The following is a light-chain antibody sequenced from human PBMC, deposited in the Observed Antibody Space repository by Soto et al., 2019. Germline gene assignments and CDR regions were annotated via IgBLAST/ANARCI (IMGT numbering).Light chain of an antibody. J-gene: IGKJ1*01. CDR2: GAS. CDR3: QQYNNWPQT. CDR1: QSVSGN. V-gene: IGKV3-15*01. Sequence: EIEMTQSPATLSVSPGERATLSCRASQSVSGNLAWYQQKPGQAPRLLIYGASTRATGITVRFSGSGSGTEFTLTISSLQSEDFAVYYCQQYNNWPQTFGQGTKVEIK.